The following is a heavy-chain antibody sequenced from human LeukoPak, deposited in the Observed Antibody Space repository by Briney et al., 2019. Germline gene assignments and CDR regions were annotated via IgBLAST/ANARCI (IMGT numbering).Heavy chain of an antibody. Sequence: SETLSLTCTVSGGSISDYYWNWIRQPAGKGLEWIGRIYISGSTNYNPSLKSRVTISVDTSKNQFSLKLSSVTAADTAVYYCARVRITGTTRWFDPWGQGTLVTVSS. J-gene: IGHJ5*02. V-gene: IGHV4-4*07. CDR3: ARVRITGTTRWFDP. CDR2: IYISGST. D-gene: IGHD1-20*01. CDR1: GGSISDYY.